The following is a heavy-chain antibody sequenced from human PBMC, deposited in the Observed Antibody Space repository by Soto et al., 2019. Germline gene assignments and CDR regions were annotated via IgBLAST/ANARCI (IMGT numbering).Heavy chain of an antibody. V-gene: IGHV3-21*01. Sequence: PGGSLRLSCAASGFTFSSYSMNWVRQAPGKGLEWVSSISSSSSYIYYADSVKGRFTISRDNAKNSLYLQMNSLRAEDTAVYYCARVLRGDGVPHYGMDVWGQGTTVTVSS. CDR2: ISSSSSYI. CDR3: ARVLRGDGVPHYGMDV. CDR1: GFTFSSYS. J-gene: IGHJ6*02. D-gene: IGHD3-3*01.